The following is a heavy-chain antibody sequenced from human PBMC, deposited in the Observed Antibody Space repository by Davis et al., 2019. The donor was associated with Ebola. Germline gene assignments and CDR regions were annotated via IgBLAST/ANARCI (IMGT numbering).Heavy chain of an antibody. Sequence: SVKVSCKASGGTFSSYAISWVRQAPEQGLEWMGGIIPLFGTTNYAQKFRGRVMITADKSTRIAYMELNSLTSEDTAVYYCARGPSVATAHYFDYWGQGTLVTVSS. CDR2: IIPLFGTT. D-gene: IGHD2-21*02. CDR1: GGTFSSYA. CDR3: ARGPSVATAHYFDY. J-gene: IGHJ4*02. V-gene: IGHV1-69*06.